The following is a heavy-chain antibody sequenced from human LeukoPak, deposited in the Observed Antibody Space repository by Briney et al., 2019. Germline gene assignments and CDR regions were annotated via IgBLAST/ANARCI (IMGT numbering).Heavy chain of an antibody. D-gene: IGHD3-22*01. CDR2: ISGSGGST. J-gene: IGHJ5*02. Sequence: GGSLRLSCAASGFTFSSYAMSWVRQAPGKGLEWVSAISGSGGSTYYADSVRGRLTISRDNSKNTLYLQMNSLRAEDTAVYYCAKDAPDYYDSSGYYLSDWFDPWGQGTLVTVSS. V-gene: IGHV3-23*01. CDR1: GFTFSSYA. CDR3: AKDAPDYYDSSGYYLSDWFDP.